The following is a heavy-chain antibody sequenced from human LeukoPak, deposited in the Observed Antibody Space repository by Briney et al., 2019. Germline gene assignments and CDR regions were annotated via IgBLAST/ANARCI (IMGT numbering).Heavy chain of an antibody. J-gene: IGHJ3*02. Sequence: GGSLRLSCAASGFTFSSFGMNWVRQAPGKGLEWVAVMSFDGSNKFYTDSVKGRFTISRDNSKNTLYLQMNSLRVEDTAVYYCAKGMWVVRGVIGDAFDIWGQGTMVTVSS. D-gene: IGHD3-10*01. CDR3: AKGMWVVRGVIGDAFDI. V-gene: IGHV3-30*18. CDR1: GFTFSSFG. CDR2: MSFDGSNK.